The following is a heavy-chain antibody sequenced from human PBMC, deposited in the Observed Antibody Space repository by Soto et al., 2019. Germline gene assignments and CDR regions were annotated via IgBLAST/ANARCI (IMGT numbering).Heavy chain of an antibody. CDR3: ARAYCSSTSCHYLSVYYYYMDV. CDR2: ISAYNGNT. V-gene: IGHV1-18*01. J-gene: IGHJ6*03. D-gene: IGHD2-2*01. CDR1: GYTFTSYG. Sequence: QVQLVQSGAEVKKPGASVKVSCKASGYTFTSYGISWVRQAPGQGLEWMGWISAYNGNTNYAQKLQGRVTMTTDTSTSTAYMELRSLRSDDTAVYYCARAYCSSTSCHYLSVYYYYMDVWGKGTTVTVSS.